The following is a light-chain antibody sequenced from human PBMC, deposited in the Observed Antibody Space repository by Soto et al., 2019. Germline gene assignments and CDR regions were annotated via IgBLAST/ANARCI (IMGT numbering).Light chain of an antibody. Sequence: IQLTQSPFILSASVGDRVTITCRASQRVSSYLNWYQQKPGETPKLLISGVSTLESGVSSRFSGSGSTTDYPLTISSLQPEDFATYYCLQIHTFPRTFGQGTKVEVK. J-gene: IGKJ2*01. CDR2: GVS. CDR1: QRVSSY. CDR3: LQIHTFPRT. V-gene: IGKV1-9*01.